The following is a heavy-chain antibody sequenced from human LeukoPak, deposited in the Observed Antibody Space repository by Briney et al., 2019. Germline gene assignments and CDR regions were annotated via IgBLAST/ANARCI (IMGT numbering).Heavy chain of an antibody. J-gene: IGHJ6*02. V-gene: IGHV1-69*13. D-gene: IGHD5-18*01. Sequence: SVKVSRKASGGTCSSYAISLVRQAPGQGHEWRGVIIPIFGTTNYAQKFHGRVPITADESTSTAYMELSSLSSENTAVYYCAGPPEYSSGTDYYYNGMDVWGQGTPVTVSS. CDR3: AGPPEYSSGTDYYYNGMDV. CDR1: GGTCSSYA. CDR2: IIPIFGTT.